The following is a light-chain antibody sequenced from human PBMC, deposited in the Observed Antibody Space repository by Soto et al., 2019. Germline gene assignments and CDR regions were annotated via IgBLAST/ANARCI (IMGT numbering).Light chain of an antibody. CDR3: GSYTGSIYV. J-gene: IGLJ1*01. Sequence: QSALTQPASVSGSPGQSITISCTGTSSDVGGYKFVSWYQQHPGKAPKLMIYVVSNRPSGVSSRFSGSKSGNTASLTISGLQAEDEADYYCGSYTGSIYVFGPGTKLTVL. CDR2: VVS. CDR1: SSDVGGYKF. V-gene: IGLV2-14*01.